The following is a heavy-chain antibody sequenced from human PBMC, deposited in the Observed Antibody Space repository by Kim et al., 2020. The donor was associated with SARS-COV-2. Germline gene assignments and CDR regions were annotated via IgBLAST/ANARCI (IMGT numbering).Heavy chain of an antibody. CDR1: GGSVSSGSYY. CDR2: IYYSGST. Sequence: SETLSLTCTVSGGSVSSGSYYWSWIRQPPGKGLEWIGYIYYSGSTNYNPSLKSRVTISVDTSKNQFSLKLSSVTAADTAVYYCARTPPFWSGYSRLPNWFDPWGQGTLVTVSS. J-gene: IGHJ5*02. D-gene: IGHD3-3*01. CDR3: ARTPPFWSGYSRLPNWFDP. V-gene: IGHV4-61*01.